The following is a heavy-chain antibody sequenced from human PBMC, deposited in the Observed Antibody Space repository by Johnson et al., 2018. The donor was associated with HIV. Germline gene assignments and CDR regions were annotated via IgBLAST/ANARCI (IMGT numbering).Heavy chain of an antibody. CDR2: IYSGGST. V-gene: IGHV3-66*01. J-gene: IGHJ3*02. D-gene: IGHD1-26*01. Sequence: VLLVESGGSVVRPGGSLRLSCAASGFTVSSNYMSWVRQAPGKGLEWVSVIYSGGSTYYADSVKGRFTISRDNSKNTLYLQMNSLRAEDTAVYYCAKDDRELDAFDIWGQGTMVTVSA. CDR3: AKDDRELDAFDI. CDR1: GFTVSSNY.